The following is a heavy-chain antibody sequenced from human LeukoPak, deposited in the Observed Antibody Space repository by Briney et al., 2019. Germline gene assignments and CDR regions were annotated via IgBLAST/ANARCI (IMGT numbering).Heavy chain of an antibody. V-gene: IGHV3-21*01. CDR3: ARLDDGDSMDV. D-gene: IGHD4-17*01. CDR1: GFTFSSYS. Sequence: GGSLRLSCAASGFTFSSYSMNWVRQAPGKGLEWVSSISSSGSYIYYADSVKGRFTISRDNAKNSLYLQMNSLRAEDTAVYYCARLDDGDSMDVWGKGTTVTVSS. J-gene: IGHJ6*03. CDR2: ISSSGSYI.